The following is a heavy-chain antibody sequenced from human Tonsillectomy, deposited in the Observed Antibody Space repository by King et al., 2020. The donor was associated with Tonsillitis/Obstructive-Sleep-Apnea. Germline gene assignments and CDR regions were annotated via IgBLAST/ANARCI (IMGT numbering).Heavy chain of an antibody. V-gene: IGHV4-34*01. CDR3: ARDNGGGSAFDI. CDR1: GGSFRGYY. D-gene: IGHD3-16*01. Sequence: VQLQQWGAGLLKPSETLSLTCGVYGGSFRGYYWSWIRQPPGKGLEWIGEISHTGSTNYNPSLKSRVTISVDTSKNQLSLKLNSVTAADTAVYYCARDNGGGSAFDIWGQGTMVTVSS. J-gene: IGHJ3*02. CDR2: ISHTGST.